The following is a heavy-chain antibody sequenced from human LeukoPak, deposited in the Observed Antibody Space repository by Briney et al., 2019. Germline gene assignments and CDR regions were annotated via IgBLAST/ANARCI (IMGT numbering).Heavy chain of an antibody. V-gene: IGHV3-23*01. Sequence: QAGGSLRLSCAASGFTFFNYAMSWVRQSPGKGLEWVSIISGSGGNTNYADSVKGRFTISRDNSNNTLYLQMNSLRAEDTAVYYCAKARWDYYDSSGYYYSRSYYFDYWGQGTLVTVSS. CDR3: AKARWDYYDSSGYYYSRSYYFDY. CDR2: ISGSGGNT. J-gene: IGHJ4*02. D-gene: IGHD3-22*01. CDR1: GFTFFNYA.